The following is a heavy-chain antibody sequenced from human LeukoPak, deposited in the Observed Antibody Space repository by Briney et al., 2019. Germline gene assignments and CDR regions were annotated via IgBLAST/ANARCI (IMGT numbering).Heavy chain of an antibody. CDR2: ISGSGGST. D-gene: IGHD2-15*01. J-gene: IGHJ4*02. CDR1: GFTFSSYA. Sequence: PGGSLRLSCAASGFTFSSYAMSWVRQAPGKGLEWVSAISGSGGSTYYADSVKGRFTISRDNSKNTLYLQMNSLRAEDTAVYYCAKAQRGYCSGGSCYSRPPYFDYWGQGTLVTVSS. V-gene: IGHV3-23*01. CDR3: AKAQRGYCSGGSCYSRPPYFDY.